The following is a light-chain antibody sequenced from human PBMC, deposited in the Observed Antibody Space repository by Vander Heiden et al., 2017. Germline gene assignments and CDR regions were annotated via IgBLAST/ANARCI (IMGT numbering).Light chain of an antibody. V-gene: IGKV2-28*01. Sequence: EIVMTQSPLSLPVTPGEPASISCRSSQSLLHSNGYNYLDWYLQKPGQSPQLLIYLGSNRASGVPDRFSGSGSGTDFTLKISRVEAEDVGVYYCMQALQTPFTFGQGTQVDIK. CDR3: MQALQTPFT. CDR1: QSLLHSNGYNY. J-gene: IGKJ5*01. CDR2: LGS.